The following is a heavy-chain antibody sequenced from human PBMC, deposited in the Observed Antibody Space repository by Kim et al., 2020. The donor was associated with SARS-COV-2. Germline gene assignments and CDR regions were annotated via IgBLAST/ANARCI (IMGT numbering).Heavy chain of an antibody. D-gene: IGHD1-1*01. J-gene: IGHJ4*02. V-gene: IGHV4-39*01. CDR2: IYYSGST. CDR1: GGSISSSSDY. Sequence: SETLSLTCTVSGGSISSSSDYWGWIRQPPGKGLEWIGSIYYSGSTYYNPSLKSRVTISVDTSKNQFFLKLSSVTAADTAVYYCAGPRGTHAPIDYWGQGTLVTVST. CDR3: AGPRGTHAPIDY.